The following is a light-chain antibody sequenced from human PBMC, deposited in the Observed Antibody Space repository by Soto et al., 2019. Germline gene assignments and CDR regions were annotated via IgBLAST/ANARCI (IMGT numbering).Light chain of an antibody. J-gene: IGKJ4*01. CDR1: QSITTN. CDR3: QQYINWLLT. V-gene: IGKV3-15*01. Sequence: EVVMTQSPASLSVSPGERATLSCRASQSITTNLAWYQQRPGQAPRLLIYGASTRAPGVPARFSGNGSGTEFTLTISSLQSEDFAVYFWQQYINWLLTFGGGTKVDI. CDR2: GAS.